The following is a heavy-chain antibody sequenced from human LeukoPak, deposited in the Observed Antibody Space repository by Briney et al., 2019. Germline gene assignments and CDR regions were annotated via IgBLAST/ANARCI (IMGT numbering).Heavy chain of an antibody. CDR3: ARASPSRYYYYYMDV. D-gene: IGHD2-2*01. CDR1: GGSISSGGYY. J-gene: IGHJ6*03. V-gene: IGHV4-31*03. CDR2: IYYSGST. Sequence: SGTLSLTCTVSGGSISSGGYYWSWIRQHPGKGLEWIGYIYYSGSTYYNPSLKSRVTISVDTSKNQFSLKLSSVTAADTAVYYCARASPSRYYYYYMDVWGKGTTVTVSS.